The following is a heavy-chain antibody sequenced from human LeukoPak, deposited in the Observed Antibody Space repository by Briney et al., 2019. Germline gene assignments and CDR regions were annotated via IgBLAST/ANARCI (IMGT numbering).Heavy chain of an antibody. CDR3: ARVRYRLAETYIDY. V-gene: IGHV1-2*02. CDR2: INSNSADT. CDR1: GYTFTSYG. J-gene: IGHJ4*02. Sequence: ASVKVSCKASGYTFTSYGISWVRQAPGQGLEWMGWINSNSADTNYAQKFQGRVTMTRDTSISTAYMELSRLRSDDTAVYYCARVRYRLAETYIDYWGQGTLVTVSS. D-gene: IGHD3-16*01.